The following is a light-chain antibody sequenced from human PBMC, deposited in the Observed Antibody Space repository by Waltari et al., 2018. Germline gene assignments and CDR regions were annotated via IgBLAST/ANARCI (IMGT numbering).Light chain of an antibody. CDR3: QVYYTNSDHVV. J-gene: IGLJ2*01. CDR2: RDV. V-gene: IGLV3-1*01. Sequence: SYELTQPPSLSVSPGQTATITCSVEKLGTKYVCWYHQKAGQPPFLLIYRDVNRPSGIPERFSGSKSGDTATLTVSRVEAGDEADYYCQVYYTNSDHVVFGGGTKLTVL. CDR1: KLGTKY.